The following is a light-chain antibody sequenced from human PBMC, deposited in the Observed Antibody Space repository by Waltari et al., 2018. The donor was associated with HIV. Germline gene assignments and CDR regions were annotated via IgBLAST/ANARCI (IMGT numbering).Light chain of an antibody. V-gene: IGKV3-20*01. CDR1: QTGSSSY. CDR2: GAS. J-gene: IGKJ1*01. CDR3: QQYGTSPAGT. Sequence: EIVLTQSPGTLSLSPGERATLSCRASQTGSSSYLAWYQQKPGQAPRLLIHGASSRATGIPDRFSGSGSGTDFTLTISRLEPEDFAVYYCQQYGTSPAGTFGQGTKVEIK.